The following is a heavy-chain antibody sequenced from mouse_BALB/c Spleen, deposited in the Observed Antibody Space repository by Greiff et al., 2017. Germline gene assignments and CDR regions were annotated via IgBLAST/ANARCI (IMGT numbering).Heavy chain of an antibody. CDR2: IFPGSGNT. V-gene: IGHV1-66*01. Sequence: QVQLQQSGPELVKPGASVKISCKASGYSFTSYYIHWVKQRPGQGLEWIGWIFPGSGNTKYNEKFKGKATLTADTSSSTAYMQLSSLTSEDSAVYFCARSDSSGWFAYWGQGTLVTVSA. J-gene: IGHJ3*01. D-gene: IGHD3-2*01. CDR1: GYSFTSYY. CDR3: ARSDSSGWFAY.